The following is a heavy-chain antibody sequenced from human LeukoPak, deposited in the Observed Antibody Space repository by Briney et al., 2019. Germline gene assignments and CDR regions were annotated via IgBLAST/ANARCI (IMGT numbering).Heavy chain of an antibody. CDR1: GYTFTGYY. D-gene: IGHD2-2*01. CDR2: INPNSGGT. V-gene: IGHV1-2*02. Sequence: ASVKVSCKASGYTFTGYYMHWVRQAPGQGLEWMGWINPNSGGTNYAQKFQGRVTMTRDTSISTAYMELSRLRSDDTAVYYCAKDIWDIVVVPAAILDYWGQGTLVTVSS. CDR3: AKDIWDIVVVPAAILDY. J-gene: IGHJ4*02.